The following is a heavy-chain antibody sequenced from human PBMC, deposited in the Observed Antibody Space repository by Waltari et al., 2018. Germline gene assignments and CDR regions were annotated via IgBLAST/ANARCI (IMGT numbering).Heavy chain of an antibody. J-gene: IGHJ4*02. Sequence: QLQLQESGPGLVKSSETLSLTCTVSGGSISSSSYYWGWIRQPPGKGLEWIGSIYYSGSTYYNPSLKSRVTISVDTSKNQFSLKLSSVTAADTAVYYCARGGDIVVVVAATEFDYWGQGTLVTVSS. D-gene: IGHD2-15*01. CDR2: IYYSGST. CDR3: ARGGDIVVVVAATEFDY. V-gene: IGHV4-39*07. CDR1: GGSISSSSYY.